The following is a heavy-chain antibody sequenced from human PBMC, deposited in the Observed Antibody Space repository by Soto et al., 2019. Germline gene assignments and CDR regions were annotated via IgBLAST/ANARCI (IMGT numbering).Heavy chain of an antibody. V-gene: IGHV4-4*07. CDR2: VFSSVSA. CDR3: ARDGMTTGDT. Sequence: SETLSLTCTVSGGSISGYFWSWVRQPAGKGLEWIGRVFSSVSATYNPSLKSRVTITMDTPENRISLKLDSVTAADAGVYYCARDGMTTGDTWGPGTAVTVSS. CDR1: GGSISGYF. J-gene: IGHJ4*02. D-gene: IGHD2-21*02.